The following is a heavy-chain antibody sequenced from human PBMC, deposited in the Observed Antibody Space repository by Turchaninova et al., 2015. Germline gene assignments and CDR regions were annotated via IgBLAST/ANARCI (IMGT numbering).Heavy chain of an antibody. CDR3: ARDFFLDSYFDY. CDR1: GFTFRSYA. V-gene: IGHV3-30*04. J-gene: IGHJ4*02. CDR2: ISYDGSNT. Sequence: GGGVVQPGRSLRLSCAVSGFTFRSYAMHWVRQAPGKGLEWVAVISYDGSNTYYADSVKGRFTISSGNSSDTLYLQMNSLGAEDTAVYYCARDFFLDSYFDYWGQGTLVTVSS.